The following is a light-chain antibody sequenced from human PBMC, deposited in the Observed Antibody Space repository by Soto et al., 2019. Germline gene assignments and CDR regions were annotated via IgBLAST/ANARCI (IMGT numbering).Light chain of an antibody. CDR3: QQYDNLPFT. Sequence: DIQMTQSPSILSASVGDRVTITCRSSQTITNWLAWYQQKPGKAPRLLIYDASNLETGVPSRFSGSGSGTDFTFTISSLQPEDIATYYCQQYDNLPFTFGPGTKVDIK. CDR2: DAS. CDR1: QTITNW. V-gene: IGKV1-33*01. J-gene: IGKJ3*01.